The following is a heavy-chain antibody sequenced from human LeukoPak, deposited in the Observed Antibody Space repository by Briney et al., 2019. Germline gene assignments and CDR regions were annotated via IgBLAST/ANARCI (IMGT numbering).Heavy chain of an antibody. J-gene: IGHJ4*02. CDR2: INPNSGGT. CDR1: GYTFTGYY. Sequence: ASVKVSCKASGYTFTGYYMHWVRQAAGQGREWMGWINPNSGGTNYAQKFQGRVTMTRDTSISTAYMELSRLRSDDTAVYYCARDFFDYDSSGYYYDSYWGQGTLVTVSS. V-gene: IGHV1-2*02. CDR3: ARDFFDYDSSGYYYDSY. D-gene: IGHD3-22*01.